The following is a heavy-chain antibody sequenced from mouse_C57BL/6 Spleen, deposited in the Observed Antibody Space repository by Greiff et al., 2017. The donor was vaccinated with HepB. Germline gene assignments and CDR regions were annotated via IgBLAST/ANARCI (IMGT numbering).Heavy chain of an antibody. Sequence: VQLQQSGPELVKPGASVKISCKASGYAFSSSWMNWVKQRPGKGLEWIGRIYPGDGDTNYNGKFQGKATLTADTSSTTAYMQLSSLTSEDSAVYCCARSGGYYWFAYWGQGTLVTV. CDR1: GYAFSSSW. J-gene: IGHJ3*01. V-gene: IGHV1-82*01. CDR2: IYPGDGDT. CDR3: ARSGGYYWFAY. D-gene: IGHD2-3*01.